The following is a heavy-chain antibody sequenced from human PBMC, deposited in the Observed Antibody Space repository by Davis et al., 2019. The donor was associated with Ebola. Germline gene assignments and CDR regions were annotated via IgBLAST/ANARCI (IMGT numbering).Heavy chain of an antibody. CDR1: GSSFSTHW. D-gene: IGHD3-22*01. CDR3: ARAPYYYDVSGFYGDY. J-gene: IGHJ4*02. Sequence: GESLKISCQDSGSSFSTHWIGWVRQMPGKGLEWMGIIYTGDSDTRYSPSFLGQVTISADKSISTAYLQWRSLKASDTAMYFCARAPYYYDVSGFYGDYWGQGTLVTVSS. V-gene: IGHV5-51*01. CDR2: IYTGDSDT.